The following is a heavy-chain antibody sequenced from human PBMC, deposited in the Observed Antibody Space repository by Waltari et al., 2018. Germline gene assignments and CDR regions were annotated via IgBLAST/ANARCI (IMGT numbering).Heavy chain of an antibody. Sequence: EVQLVESGGDVVQPGGSLRLSGLVSGFNFQTFAMNWVRQAPGGGLEWNSYISNSGSKTEYADSVRGRFTVSRDNAKSSLYLEMNSLRAEDTAIYYCAREYYGLLAGYYLDFWGQGTLVTVSS. J-gene: IGHJ4*02. CDR2: ISNSGSKT. V-gene: IGHV3-48*03. D-gene: IGHD3-16*01. CDR1: GFNFQTFA. CDR3: AREYYGLLAGYYLDF.